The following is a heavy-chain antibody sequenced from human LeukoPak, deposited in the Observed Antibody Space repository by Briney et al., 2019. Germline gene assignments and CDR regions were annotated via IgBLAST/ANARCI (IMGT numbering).Heavy chain of an antibody. CDR2: INHSGST. CDR1: GGSFSGYY. Sequence: ASETLSLTCAVYGGSFSGYYWSWIRQPPGKGLEWIGEINHSGSTNYNPSLKSRVTISVDTSKNQFSLKLSSVTAADTAVYYCARGTRDGYNCYFDYWGQGTLVTVSS. D-gene: IGHD5-24*01. J-gene: IGHJ4*02. CDR3: ARGTRDGYNCYFDY. V-gene: IGHV4-34*01.